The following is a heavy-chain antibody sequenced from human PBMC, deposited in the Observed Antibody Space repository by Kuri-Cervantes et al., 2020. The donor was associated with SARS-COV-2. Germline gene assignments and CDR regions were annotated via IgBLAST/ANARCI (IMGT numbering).Heavy chain of an antibody. CDR1: GFTFSSYS. V-gene: IGHV3-48*01. Sequence: GESLKISCAASGFTFSSYSMNWVRQAPGKGLEWVSYISSSSSNKYYADSVKGRFTISRDNAKNSLYLQMNSLRAEDTAVYYCARDLSSGLWAFDYWGQGTLVTVSS. CDR3: ARDLSSGLWAFDY. J-gene: IGHJ4*02. CDR2: ISSSSSNK. D-gene: IGHD5-18*01.